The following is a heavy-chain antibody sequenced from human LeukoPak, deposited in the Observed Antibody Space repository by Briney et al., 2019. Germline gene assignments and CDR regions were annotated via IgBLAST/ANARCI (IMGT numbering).Heavy chain of an antibody. D-gene: IGHD2-21*02. J-gene: IGHJ4*02. CDR1: GFTVSSNY. CDR3: ARDQDCGGDCYIDY. Sequence: GGSLRLSCAASGFTVSSNYMSWVRQAPGKGLEWVSVIYSGGSTYYAESVNARFTISRDNSKNTLYLQMNSLRAEDTAVYYCARDQDCGGDCYIDYWGQGTLVTVSS. V-gene: IGHV3-66*01. CDR2: IYSGGST.